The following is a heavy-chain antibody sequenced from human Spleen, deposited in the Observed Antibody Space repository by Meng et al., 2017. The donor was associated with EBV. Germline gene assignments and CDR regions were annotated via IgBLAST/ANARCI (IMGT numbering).Heavy chain of an antibody. J-gene: IGHJ5*01. V-gene: IGHV1-2*06. Sequence: QVQLVQCGAEVKKPGASVKVSCKTSGYTFSGYYIHWVRQAPGHGLEWMGRINPRSGGTNYAQKFQGRVTMTRDTSITTAYMDLSRLRSDDTAVYFCVRDTAMVNWLEFWGRGTLVTVSS. CDR2: INPRSGGT. D-gene: IGHD5-18*01. CDR1: GYTFSGYY. CDR3: VRDTAMVNWLEF.